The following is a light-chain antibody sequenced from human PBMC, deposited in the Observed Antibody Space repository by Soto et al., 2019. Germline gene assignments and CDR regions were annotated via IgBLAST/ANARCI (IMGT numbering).Light chain of an antibody. CDR1: TSDVGSYSL. V-gene: IGLV2-23*01. J-gene: IGLJ1*01. Sequence: QSVLTQPASASGSPGQSITISCTGTTSDVGSYSLVSWYQQHPGKAPKLMIYEGTKRPSGVSNRFSGSKSGNTASLTISGLQAEDEADYYCCSYAGSATYVFGNGTKVTVL. CDR2: EGT. CDR3: CSYAGSATYV.